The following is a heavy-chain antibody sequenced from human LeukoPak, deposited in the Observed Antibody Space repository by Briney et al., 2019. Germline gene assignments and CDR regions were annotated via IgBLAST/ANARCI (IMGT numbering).Heavy chain of an antibody. J-gene: IGHJ4*02. D-gene: IGHD4-11*01. CDR1: GYTFTGYY. CDR2: INPNSGGT. Sequence: ASVKVSCKASGYTFTGYYMHWVRQAPGQGLEWMGRINPNSGGTNYAQKFQGRVTMTRDTSISTAYMELSRLRSDDTAVYYCARDRESNYLYDYWGQGTLVTVS. V-gene: IGHV1-2*06. CDR3: ARDRESNYLYDY.